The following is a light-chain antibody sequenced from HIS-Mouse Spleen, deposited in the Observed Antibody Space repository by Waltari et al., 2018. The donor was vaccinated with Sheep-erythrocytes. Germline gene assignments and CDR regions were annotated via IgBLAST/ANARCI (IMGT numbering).Light chain of an antibody. V-gene: IGLV1-44*01. Sequence: QSVLTQPPSASGTPGQRVTISCSGSSSNIGSNTVNWYQQLPGTAPKLLIYSNNRRPSVVPVRVSGSKSGASASLAIRGRLSEDEAEYYCGAWDDSLNGWVFGGGTKLTVL. CDR2: SNN. CDR3: GAWDDSLNGWV. CDR1: SSNIGSNT. J-gene: IGLJ3*02.